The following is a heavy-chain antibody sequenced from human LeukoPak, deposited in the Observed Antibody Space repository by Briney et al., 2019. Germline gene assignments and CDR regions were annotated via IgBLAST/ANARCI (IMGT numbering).Heavy chain of an antibody. CDR3: ARVGVLSSSWLLY. CDR2: ISSGGATI. J-gene: IGHJ4*02. D-gene: IGHD6-13*01. CDR1: GFTFSSYE. Sequence: GGSLRLSCAASGFTFSSYEMNWVRQAPGKGLEWFPSISSGGATIYYADSVKGRFTISRDNAKNSLYLQMNSLRAEDTAVYYCARVGVLSSSWLLYWGQGTLVTVSS. V-gene: IGHV3-48*03.